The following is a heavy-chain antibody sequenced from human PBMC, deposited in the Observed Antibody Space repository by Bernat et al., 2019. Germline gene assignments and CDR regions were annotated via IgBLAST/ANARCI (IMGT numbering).Heavy chain of an antibody. V-gene: IGHV3-48*03. CDR1: GFTFSSYE. D-gene: IGHD2-8*01. CDR2: ISSSGSII. J-gene: IGHJ3*02. Sequence: EVQLVESGGGLVQPGGSLRLPCAASGFTFSSYEMNWVRQTPGKGLEWVSYISSSGSIIYYADSVKGRFTISGDNAKSSLYLPMNSMRAEDTAVYYCARQTVLMVYARYAFDIWGQGTMVTVSS. CDR3: ARQTVLMVYARYAFDI.